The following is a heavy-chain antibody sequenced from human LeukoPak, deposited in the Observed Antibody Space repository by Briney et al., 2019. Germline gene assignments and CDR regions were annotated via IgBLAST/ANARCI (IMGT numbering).Heavy chain of an antibody. V-gene: IGHV1-18*01. CDR3: ARDRRYSSSSPVGY. CDR1: GYTFTSYG. D-gene: IGHD6-6*01. Sequence: ASVKVSCKASGYTFTSYGISWVRQAPGQGLEWMGWISAYNGNTNYAQKLQGRVTITTDTYTSTAYMELRSLRSDDTAVYYCARDRRYSSSSPVGYWGQGTLVTVSS. CDR2: ISAYNGNT. J-gene: IGHJ4*02.